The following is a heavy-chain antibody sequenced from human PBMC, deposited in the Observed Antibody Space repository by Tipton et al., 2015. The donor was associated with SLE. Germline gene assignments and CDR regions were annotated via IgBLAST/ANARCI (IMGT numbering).Heavy chain of an antibody. CDR1: GFTFSSYW. CDR2: IKQDGSEK. CDR3: ARGPWGSSGWDHFDY. Sequence: SLRLSCAASGFTFSSYWMSWVRQAPGKGLEWVANIKQDGSEKYYVDSVKGRFTISRDNAKNSLYLQMNSLRAEDTAVYYCARGPWGSSGWDHFDYWGQGTLVTVSS. J-gene: IGHJ4*02. D-gene: IGHD6-19*01. V-gene: IGHV3-7*03.